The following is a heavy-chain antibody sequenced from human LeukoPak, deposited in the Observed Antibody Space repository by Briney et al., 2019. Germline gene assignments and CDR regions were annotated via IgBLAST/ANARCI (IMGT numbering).Heavy chain of an antibody. V-gene: IGHV3-66*01. J-gene: IGHJ6*03. D-gene: IGHD3-3*01. CDR2: IYSGGST. CDR3: ARELVLRAYYYYMDV. Sequence: GGSLRLSCAASGFTVSSNYMSWVRQAPGKGLEWVSVIYSGGSTYYADSVKGRFTISRDNSKNTLYLQMNSLRAEDTAVYYCARELVLRAYYYYMDVWGKGTTVTISS. CDR1: GFTVSSNY.